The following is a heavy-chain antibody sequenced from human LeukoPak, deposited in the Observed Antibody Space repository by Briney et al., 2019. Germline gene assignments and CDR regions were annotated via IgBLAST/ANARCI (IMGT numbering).Heavy chain of an antibody. CDR2: ISSSGSTI. Sequence: GGSLRLSCAASGFTFSSYEMNWVRQAPGKGLEWVSYISSSGSTIYYADSVKGRFTISRDNAKNSLYLQMNSLRAEDTAVYYCAELDITMIGGVWGKGTTVTISS. CDR1: GFTFSSYE. D-gene: IGHD3-10*02. J-gene: IGHJ6*04. V-gene: IGHV3-48*03. CDR3: AELDITMIGGV.